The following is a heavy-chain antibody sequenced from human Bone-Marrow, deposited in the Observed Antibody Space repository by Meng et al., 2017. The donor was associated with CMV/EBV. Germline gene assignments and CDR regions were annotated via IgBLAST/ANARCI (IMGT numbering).Heavy chain of an antibody. Sequence: SETLSLTCTVSGGSISSYYWSWIRQPPGKGLEWIGYIYYSGSTNYNPSLKSRVTISVDTSKNQFSLKLSSVTAADTAVYYCARVHKQSVVVPAAIPWSAYYYGMNVWGQGTTVTVSS. D-gene: IGHD2-2*01. J-gene: IGHJ6*02. CDR1: GGSISSYY. V-gene: IGHV4-59*01. CDR2: IYYSGST. CDR3: ARVHKQSVVVPAAIPWSAYYYGMNV.